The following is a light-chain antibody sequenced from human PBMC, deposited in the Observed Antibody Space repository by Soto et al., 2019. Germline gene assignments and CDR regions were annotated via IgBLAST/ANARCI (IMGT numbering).Light chain of an antibody. CDR2: AS. CDR3: QHYGTSAL. Sequence: EIVLTQSTGTLFLSPGERATLSCRASQSVSDSYLAWYQQKPGQAPRLLIYASSRATGIPDRFSGSESGTDFTLTISRLEPEDFAVYYCQHYGTSALFGPGTKVDIK. J-gene: IGKJ3*01. V-gene: IGKV3-20*01. CDR1: QSVSDSY.